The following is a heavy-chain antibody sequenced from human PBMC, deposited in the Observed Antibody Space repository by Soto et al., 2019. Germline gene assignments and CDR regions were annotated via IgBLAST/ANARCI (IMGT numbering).Heavy chain of an antibody. CDR2: IYGGGTT. V-gene: IGHV3-53*01. CDR3: VQTTGWPGFDF. CDR1: GFTVSSKY. D-gene: IGHD6-19*01. Sequence: EVQLVESGGGLIQPGGSLRLSCAASGFTVSSKYMTWVRQAPGKGLEWVSVIYGGGTTYYADSVKGRFTISRDNSKNTLYLQVNGLRAEDTGVYYCVQTTGWPGFDFWGQGTLVTVSS. J-gene: IGHJ4*02.